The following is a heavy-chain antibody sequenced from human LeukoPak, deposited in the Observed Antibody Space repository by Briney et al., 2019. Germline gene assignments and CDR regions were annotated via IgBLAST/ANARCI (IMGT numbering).Heavy chain of an antibody. Sequence: ASVKVSCKASGYTFSTSDINWVRQATGQGLEWLGWMSPTSGNTGYAQRFQGRVTMTWDTSISTAYMELSSLRAEDAAVYYCSRGNTVSGDYWGQGTLVTVSS. CDR2: MSPTSGNT. CDR3: SRGNTVSGDY. D-gene: IGHD6-19*01. CDR1: GYTFSTSD. J-gene: IGHJ4*02. V-gene: IGHV1-8*01.